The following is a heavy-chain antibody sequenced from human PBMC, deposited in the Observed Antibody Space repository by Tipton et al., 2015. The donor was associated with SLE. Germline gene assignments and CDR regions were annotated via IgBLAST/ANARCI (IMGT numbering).Heavy chain of an antibody. J-gene: IGHJ6*03. Sequence: VQLVQSGGGLIQSGGSLRLSCATSGFTFSSYALCWVRRAPGKGLEWVSAISGSGGSTYYADSVKGRFTISRDNSKNTLYLQMNSLRAEATAVYYCAKEEGYSGSYYPYYYIDVWGTGTTVTVSS. V-gene: IGHV3-23*04. CDR2: ISGSGGST. CDR1: GFTFSSYA. D-gene: IGHD1-26*01. CDR3: AKEEGYSGSYYPYYYIDV.